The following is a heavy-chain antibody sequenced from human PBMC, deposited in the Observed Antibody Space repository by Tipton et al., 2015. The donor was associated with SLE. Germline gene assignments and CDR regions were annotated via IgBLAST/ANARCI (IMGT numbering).Heavy chain of an antibody. J-gene: IGHJ4*02. D-gene: IGHD4-17*01. V-gene: IGHV3-21*05. CDR2: ISSSSSYT. CDR3: ARGSTVTTPDYFDY. Sequence: SLRLSCAASGFTFSSYGMHWVRQAPGKGLEWVSYISSSSSYTNYADSVKGRFTISRDNAKNSLYLQMNSLRAEDTALYYCARGSTVTTPDYFDYWGQGTLATVSS. CDR1: GFTFSSYG.